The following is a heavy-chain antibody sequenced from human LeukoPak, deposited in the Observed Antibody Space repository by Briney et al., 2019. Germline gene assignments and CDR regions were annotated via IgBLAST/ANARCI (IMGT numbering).Heavy chain of an antibody. V-gene: IGHV3-30*02. CDR3: ARGRWTGNYFDY. J-gene: IGHJ4*02. Sequence: GGSLRLSCAASGFTFSSYGMHWVRQAPGKGLEWVAFIRYDGSNKYYADSVKGRFTISRDNSKNTLYLQMNSLGAEDTAVYYCARGRWTGNYFDYWGQGTLVTVSS. CDR1: GFTFSSYG. D-gene: IGHD1-14*01. CDR2: IRYDGSNK.